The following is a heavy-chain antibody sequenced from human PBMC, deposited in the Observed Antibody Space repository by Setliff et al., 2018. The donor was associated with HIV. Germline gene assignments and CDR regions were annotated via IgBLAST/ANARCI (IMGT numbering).Heavy chain of an antibody. Sequence: PSETLSLTCTVSGGSISSSSYYWGWIRQPPGKGLEWIGSIYYSGATYYNPSLKSRVTLSVDTSNNQFSLKLSSVTAADTAVYYCARSNPGITAGLLAYWGPGTLVTVSS. CDR3: ARSNPGITAGLLAY. J-gene: IGHJ4*02. D-gene: IGHD6-13*01. CDR2: IYYSGAT. V-gene: IGHV4-39*01. CDR1: GGSISSSSYY.